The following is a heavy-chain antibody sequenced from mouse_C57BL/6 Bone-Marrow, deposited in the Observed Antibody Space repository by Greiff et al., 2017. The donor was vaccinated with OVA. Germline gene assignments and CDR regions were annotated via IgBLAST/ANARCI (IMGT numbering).Heavy chain of an antibody. D-gene: IGHD1-1*01. CDR2: IDPSDSYT. J-gene: IGHJ2*01. CDR1: GYTFTSYW. Sequence: VQLQQPGAELVKPGASVKLSCKASGYTFTSYWMQWVKQRPGPGLAWIGEIDPSDSYTNYNQKFKGKATLTVDTSSSTAYMQLSSLTSEDSAVYYCARRGSRFDDWGQGTTLTVSS. CDR3: ARRGSRFDD. V-gene: IGHV1-50*01.